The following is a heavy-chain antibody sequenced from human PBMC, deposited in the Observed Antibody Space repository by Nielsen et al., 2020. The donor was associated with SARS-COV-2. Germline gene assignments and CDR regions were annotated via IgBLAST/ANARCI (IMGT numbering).Heavy chain of an antibody. CDR1: GFTFSSYW. J-gene: IGHJ4*02. Sequence: GGSLRLSCAASGFTFSSYWMSWVRQAPGKGLEWVANIKQDGSEKYYVDSVKGRFTISRDNAKNSLYLQMNSLRAEDTAVYYCARDGSSSGHYYFDYWGQGTLVTVSS. D-gene: IGHD6-19*01. CDR3: ARDGSSSGHYYFDY. CDR2: IKQDGSEK. V-gene: IGHV3-7*01.